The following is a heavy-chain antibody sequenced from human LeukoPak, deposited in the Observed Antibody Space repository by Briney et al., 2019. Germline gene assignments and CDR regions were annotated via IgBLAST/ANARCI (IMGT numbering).Heavy chain of an antibody. J-gene: IGHJ4*02. V-gene: IGHV3-74*01. CDR2: TNRDGSST. CDR3: ARDSVELYIFDY. Sequence: GGSLRLSCAGSGFTFSSYWMHWVRQAPGQGPVGVARTNRDGSSTASAVSVKALFTISKDNANHTLYLLMNSLRAEDTAVYYCARDSVELYIFDYWGQGTLVTVSS. D-gene: IGHD2-8*01. CDR1: GFTFSSYW.